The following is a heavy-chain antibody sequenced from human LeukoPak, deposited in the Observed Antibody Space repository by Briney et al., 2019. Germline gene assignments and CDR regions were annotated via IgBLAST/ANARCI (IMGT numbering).Heavy chain of an antibody. Sequence: ASVKVSCKASGYTFTSYAMHWVRQAPGQRLEWMGWINAGNGNTKYSQKFQGRVTITRDTSASTAYMELRSLRSDDTAVYYCARDRRIAVAGPIYYLDYWGQGTLVTVSS. D-gene: IGHD6-19*01. CDR3: ARDRRIAVAGPIYYLDY. CDR2: INAGNGNT. J-gene: IGHJ4*02. CDR1: GYTFTSYA. V-gene: IGHV1-3*01.